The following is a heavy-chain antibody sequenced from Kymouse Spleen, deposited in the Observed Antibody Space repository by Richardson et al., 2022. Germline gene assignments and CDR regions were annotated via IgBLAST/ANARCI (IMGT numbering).Heavy chain of an antibody. Sequence: QVQLVQSGAEVKKPGASVKVSCKASGYTFTSYDINWVRQATGQGLEWMGWMNPNSGNTGYAQKFQGRVTMTRNTSISTAYMELSSLRSEDTAVYYCARGPSSGWSYYYYYYGMDVWGQGTTVTVSS. J-gene: IGHJ6*02. D-gene: IGHD6-19*01. CDR2: MNPNSGNT. CDR3: ARGPSSGWSYYYYYYGMDV. CDR1: GYTFTSYD. V-gene: IGHV1-8*01.